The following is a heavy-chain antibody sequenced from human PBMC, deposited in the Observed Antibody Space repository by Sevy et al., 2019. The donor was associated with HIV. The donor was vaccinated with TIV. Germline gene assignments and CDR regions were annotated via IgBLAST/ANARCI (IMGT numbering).Heavy chain of an antibody. D-gene: IGHD1-26*01. CDR2: ISGSGGST. Sequence: WGSLRLSCAASGFTFSSYAMSWVRQAPGKGLEWVSAISGSGGSTYYADSVKGRFTISRDNSKNTLYLQMNSLRAEDTAVYYCAKTMGATRGYFDYWGQGTLVTVSS. CDR1: GFTFSSYA. J-gene: IGHJ4*02. V-gene: IGHV3-23*01. CDR3: AKTMGATRGYFDY.